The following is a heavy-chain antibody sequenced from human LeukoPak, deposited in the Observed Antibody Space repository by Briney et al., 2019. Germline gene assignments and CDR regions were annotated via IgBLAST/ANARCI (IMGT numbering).Heavy chain of an antibody. V-gene: IGHV3-53*01. D-gene: IGHD6-13*01. CDR1: GFTVSSNY. CDR2: IYSGGST. Sequence: PGGSLRLSCAASGFTVSSNYMSWVRQAPGKGLEWVSVIYSGGSTYYAGSVKGRFTISRDNSQNTLFLQMNSLRAEDTAVYYCARVVPLRSDVGPYFDYWGLGTLVTVSS. CDR3: ARVVPLRSDVGPYFDY. J-gene: IGHJ4*02.